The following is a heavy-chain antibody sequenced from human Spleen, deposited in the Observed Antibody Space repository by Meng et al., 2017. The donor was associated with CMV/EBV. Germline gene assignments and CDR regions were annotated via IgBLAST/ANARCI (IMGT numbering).Heavy chain of an antibody. V-gene: IGHV4-59*01. CDR3: ARALCGGDCYQFGAFDI. CDR2: IYYSGST. J-gene: IGHJ3*02. Sequence: SETLSLTCTVSGGSISSYYWSWIRQPPGKGLEWIGYIYYSGSTNYNPSLKSRVTISVDTSKNQFSLKLSSVTAADTAVYYCARALCGGDCYQFGAFDIWGQGTMVTVSS. CDR1: GGSISSYY. D-gene: IGHD2-21*01.